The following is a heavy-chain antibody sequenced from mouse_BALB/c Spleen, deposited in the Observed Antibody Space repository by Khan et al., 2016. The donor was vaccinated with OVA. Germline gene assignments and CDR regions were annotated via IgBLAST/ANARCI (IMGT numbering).Heavy chain of an antibody. D-gene: IGHD1-1*01. CDR1: GYSFTGYF. CDR3: TRIYRSDFDY. CDR2: INPHIGET. J-gene: IGHJ2*01. Sequence: VQLQQSGPELVKPGASVKISCKASGYSFTGYFMNWVMQSHGKSLEWIGRINPHIGETLYNQKFKDKATLTVDESSSTTIMELRSLASEDSAVYYCTRIYRSDFDYWGQGTTLTVSS. V-gene: IGHV1-20*02.